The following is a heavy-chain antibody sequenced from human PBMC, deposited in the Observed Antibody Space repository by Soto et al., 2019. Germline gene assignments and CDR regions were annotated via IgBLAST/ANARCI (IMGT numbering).Heavy chain of an antibody. V-gene: IGHV1-69*01. CDR3: ARVGALIPPPQRGLQFVSLAVYNWFDP. CDR1: GGTFSSYA. Sequence: QVQLVQSGAEVKKPGSSVKVSCKASGGTFSSYAISWVRQAPGQGLEWMGGIIPIFGTANYAQKFQGRVTITAEQPTGTAYRGLGSLRSEARALYYCARVGALIPPPQRGLQFVSLAVYNWFDPGGQGTLVTVSS. D-gene: IGHD5-12*01. CDR2: IIPIFGTA. J-gene: IGHJ5*02.